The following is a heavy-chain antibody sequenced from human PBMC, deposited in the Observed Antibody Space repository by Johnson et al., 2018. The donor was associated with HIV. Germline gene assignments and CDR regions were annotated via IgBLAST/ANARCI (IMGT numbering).Heavy chain of an antibody. V-gene: IGHV3-33*01. CDR1: GFTLSKHA. J-gene: IGHJ3*02. D-gene: IGHD2-15*01. CDR2: IWYDGSNK. CDR3: ARSPRIVVVLAATVGHAFDI. Sequence: VQLVESGGRVVQPGRSLRLSCAASGFTLSKHAMHWVRQAPGKGLEWVTVIWYDGSNKYYADSVKGRFTISRDNSKNTLYAQMDSLRAEDTAVYYCARSPRIVVVLAATVGHAFDIWGQGTMVTVSS.